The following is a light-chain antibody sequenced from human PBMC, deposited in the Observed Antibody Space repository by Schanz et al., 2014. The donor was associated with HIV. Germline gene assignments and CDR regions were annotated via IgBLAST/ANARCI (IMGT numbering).Light chain of an antibody. J-gene: IGKJ5*01. V-gene: IGKV1-17*01. CDR1: QDIGND. CDR2: AAS. CDR3: LQQNTYPLT. Sequence: DIHLTQSPSFLSASVGDRVTITCRASQDIGNDLGWYQQKPGQAPKRLIYAASKLQSGVPSRFIGSGSGTEFTLTISSLQPEDFATYYCLQQNTYPLTFGQGTRLEVK.